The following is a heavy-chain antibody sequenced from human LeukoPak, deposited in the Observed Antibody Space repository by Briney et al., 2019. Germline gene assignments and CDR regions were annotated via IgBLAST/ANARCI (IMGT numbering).Heavy chain of an antibody. D-gene: IGHD2-15*01. CDR1: GFTFSSYG. CDR2: ISYDGSNK. CDR3: AKARCSGGSCYYYYGMDV. Sequence: GGSLRLSCAASGFTFSSYGMHWVRQAPGKGLEWVAVISYDGSNKYYADSVKGRFTISRDNSKNTLYLQMNSLRAEDTAVYYCAKARCSGGSCYYYYGMDVWGEGTTVTVSS. J-gene: IGHJ6*04. V-gene: IGHV3-30*18.